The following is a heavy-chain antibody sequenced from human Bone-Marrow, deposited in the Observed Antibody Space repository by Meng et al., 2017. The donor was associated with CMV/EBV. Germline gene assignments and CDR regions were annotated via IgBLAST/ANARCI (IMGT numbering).Heavy chain of an antibody. CDR2: INPNSGGT. CDR1: GYTFTGYY. V-gene: IGHV1-2*02. Sequence: ASVKVSCKASGYTFTGYYMYWVRQAPGQGLEWMGWINPNSGGTNYAQKFQGRVTMTRDTSISTAYMELSSLRSEDTAVYYCARTLEYQLPRWRNAFDIWGQGTMVTVSS. D-gene: IGHD2-2*01. CDR3: ARTLEYQLPRWRNAFDI. J-gene: IGHJ3*02.